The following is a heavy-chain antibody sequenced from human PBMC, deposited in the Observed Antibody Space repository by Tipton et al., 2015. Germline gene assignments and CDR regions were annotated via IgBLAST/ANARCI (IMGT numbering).Heavy chain of an antibody. Sequence: QLVQSGAEVKKPGASVKVSCKASGYTFITHNMHWVRQAPGQGLEWMGWINPNSGGTNYAQKFQGRVTMTRDTSISTAYMELSRLRSDDTAVYYCATCVTVIRGVNPEGFHYGMDVWGQGTTVTVSS. CDR2: INPNSGGT. CDR3: ATCVTVIRGVNPEGFHYGMDV. D-gene: IGHD3-10*01. V-gene: IGHV1-2*02. J-gene: IGHJ6*02. CDR1: GYTFITHN.